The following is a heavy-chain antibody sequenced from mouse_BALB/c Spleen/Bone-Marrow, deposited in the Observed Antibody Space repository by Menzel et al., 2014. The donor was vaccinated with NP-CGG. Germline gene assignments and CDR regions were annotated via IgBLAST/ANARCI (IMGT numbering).Heavy chain of an antibody. J-gene: IGHJ3*01. CDR2: RRTKAKHYTT. CDR3: ARDVGYGIYFFY. D-gene: IGHD2-10*02. Sequence: EGHLVGFGGGLLQPGVSLGLSGATSGFTFIDFYMEWVGQPPGKRLAWIAARRTKAKHYTTGYRASVKGRFIVSRDTSQSILYLQMNALRAEDTAIYYCARDVGYGIYFFYWGQGTLVTVSA. CDR1: GFTFIDFY. V-gene: IGHV7-1*02.